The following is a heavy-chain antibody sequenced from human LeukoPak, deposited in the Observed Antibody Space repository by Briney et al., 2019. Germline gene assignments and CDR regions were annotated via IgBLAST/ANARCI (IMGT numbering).Heavy chain of an antibody. Sequence: HPGRSLRLSCAASGFTFSSYGMHWVRQAPGKGLEWVAVIWYDGSNKYYADSVKGRFTISRDNSKNTLYLQMNSLRAEDTAVYYCARDWGRRSPGLTYYFDYWGQGTLVTVSS. J-gene: IGHJ4*02. V-gene: IGHV3-33*01. CDR1: GFTFSSYG. CDR2: IWYDGSNK. D-gene: IGHD3-16*01. CDR3: ARDWGRRSPGLTYYFDY.